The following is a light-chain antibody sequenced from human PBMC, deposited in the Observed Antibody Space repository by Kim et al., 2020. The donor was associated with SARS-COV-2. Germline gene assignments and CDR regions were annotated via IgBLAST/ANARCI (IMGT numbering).Light chain of an antibody. V-gene: IGLV3-19*01. J-gene: IGLJ3*02. CDR3: NSPGNTGIPPNWV. CDR2: GKN. CDR1: VRISHS. Sequence: GQTIRITCQEDVRISHSASWWQQKPGQDPLLVIYGKNNRPSVSPDRFSASFSGNTAALTITWAHAEDEADYYCNSPGNTGIPPNWVFGGGTQLTVL.